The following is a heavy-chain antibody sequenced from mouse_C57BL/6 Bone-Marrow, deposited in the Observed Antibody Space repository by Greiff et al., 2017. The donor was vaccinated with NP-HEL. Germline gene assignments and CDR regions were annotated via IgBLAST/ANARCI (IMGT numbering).Heavy chain of an antibody. CDR1: GYTFTTYW. CDR3: ARKAYYGRSYEFAY. Sequence: QVQLQQPGAELVKPGASVKLSCKASGYTFTTYWMQWVKQRPGQGLEWIGEIDPSDSYTNYKQKFKGKATLTVDTSSSTAYMQLSSLTSEDSAVYYCARKAYYGRSYEFAYWGQGTLVTVSA. J-gene: IGHJ3*01. D-gene: IGHD1-1*01. CDR2: IDPSDSYT. V-gene: IGHV1-50*01.